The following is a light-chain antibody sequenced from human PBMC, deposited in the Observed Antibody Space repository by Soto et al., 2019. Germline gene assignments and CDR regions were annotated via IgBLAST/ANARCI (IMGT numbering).Light chain of an antibody. Sequence: QSVLTQPPSASGTPGQRVTIPCSGSSSNIGGNYVFWYQHLPGTAPKLLIYRNNQRPSGVPDRFSGSKSGTSASLAISGLRSADEADYYCATWDASLSGNVVLGGGTQLTVL. CDR1: SSNIGGNY. J-gene: IGLJ7*01. V-gene: IGLV1-47*01. CDR2: RNN. CDR3: ATWDASLSGNVV.